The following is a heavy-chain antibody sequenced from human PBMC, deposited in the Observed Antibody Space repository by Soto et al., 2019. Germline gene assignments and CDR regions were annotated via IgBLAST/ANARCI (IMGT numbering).Heavy chain of an antibody. CDR3: ARAYDYVWGSYRYSDYYYGMDV. V-gene: IGHV1-69*01. D-gene: IGHD3-16*02. Sequence: QVQLVQSGAEVKKPGSSVKVSCKASGGTFSSYAISWVRQAPGQGLEWMGGFMPIFGTANYAQKFQGRVRSTTDESTSTAYMELSSLRSEDTAVYYCARAYDYVWGSYRYSDYYYGMDVWGQGTTVTVSS. CDR2: FMPIFGTA. J-gene: IGHJ6*02. CDR1: GGTFSSYA.